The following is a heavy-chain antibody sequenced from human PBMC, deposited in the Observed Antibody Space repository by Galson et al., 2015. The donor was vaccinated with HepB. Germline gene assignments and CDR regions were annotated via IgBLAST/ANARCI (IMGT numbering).Heavy chain of an antibody. V-gene: IGHV3-23*01. D-gene: IGHD3-22*01. J-gene: IGHJ3*01. CDR3: AKSLIVALGTGAFDL. CDR2: VKGSDGST. Sequence: SLRLSCAASGFTFSGYAMSWVRQAPGKGLEWVSTVKGSDGSTYYADSVKGRFTISRDNSKSTLYLQMNNVRAEDTAVYYCAKSLIVALGTGAFDLWGQGTMGIVSS. CDR1: GFTFSGYA.